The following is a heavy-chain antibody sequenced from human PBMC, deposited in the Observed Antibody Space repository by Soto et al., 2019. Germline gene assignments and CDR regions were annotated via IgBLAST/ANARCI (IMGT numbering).Heavy chain of an antibody. D-gene: IGHD4-17*01. V-gene: IGHV1-2*02. CDR1: GYTFAAYY. J-gene: IGHJ4*02. CDR2: INPTSGGT. Sequence: QVQLVQSGAEVKKPGASVKVSCKTSGYTFAAYYIHWIRQAPGQGLEWMGWINPTSGGTVYAQNFQDRATMTRDTSISTAYMELRRLNSDDTAVYYCARDPDYGDYWGYFFDSWGQGTPVTVSS. CDR3: ARDPDYGDYWGYFFDS.